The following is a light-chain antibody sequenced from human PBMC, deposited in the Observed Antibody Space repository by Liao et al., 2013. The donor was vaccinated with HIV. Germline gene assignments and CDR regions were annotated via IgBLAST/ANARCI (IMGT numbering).Light chain of an antibody. CDR1: KLGDKY. Sequence: SYELTQPPSVSVSPGQTASITCSGNKLGDKYACWYQQKPGQSPVLVIYQDNMRPSGIPERFSGSNSGNTSTLTISGTQALDEADYYCQAWDSSTWVFGGGTKLTVL. CDR3: QAWDSSTWV. CDR2: QDN. J-gene: IGLJ3*02. V-gene: IGLV3-1*01.